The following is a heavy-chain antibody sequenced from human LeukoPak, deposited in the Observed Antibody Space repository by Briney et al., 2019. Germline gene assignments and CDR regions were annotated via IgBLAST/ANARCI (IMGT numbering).Heavy chain of an antibody. CDR2: ISYDGSNK. J-gene: IGHJ4*02. CDR3: AKEKCSSFPPDY. Sequence: GGSLRLSCAASGFTFSSYAMHWVRQAPGKGLEWVAVISYDGSNKYYADSVKGRFTISRDNSKNTLYLQMNSLRAEDTAVYYCAKEKCSSFPPDYWGQGTLVTVSS. D-gene: IGHD3-3*02. CDR1: GFTFSSYA. V-gene: IGHV3-30*04.